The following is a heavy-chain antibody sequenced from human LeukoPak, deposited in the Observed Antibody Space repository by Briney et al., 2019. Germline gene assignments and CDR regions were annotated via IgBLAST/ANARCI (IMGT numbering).Heavy chain of an antibody. V-gene: IGHV3-7*04. J-gene: IGHJ3*02. CDR2: IKQDESEK. D-gene: IGHD3-3*01. Sequence: HPGGSLRLPCAASGFTFSSYDLHWVRQAPGKGLEWVANIKQDESEKYYVDSVKGRFSISRDNAKNSLYLQMNSLRAEDTAEYYCARVGFYAFDIWGQGTKVTVSS. CDR3: ARVGFYAFDI. CDR1: GFTFSSYD.